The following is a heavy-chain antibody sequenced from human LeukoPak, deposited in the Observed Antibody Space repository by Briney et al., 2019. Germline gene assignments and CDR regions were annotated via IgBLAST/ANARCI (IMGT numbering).Heavy chain of an antibody. D-gene: IGHD2-21*02. V-gene: IGHV4-31*03. Sequence: TLSLTCTVSGDSISNGGYHWTWIRQHPGKGLEWIGYIHYSGNTDSAPSLRSRLTISIGTSKNQFSLRLDSVTVADTAVYYCARDFTKTASPDAFDVWGHGTLVAVSS. CDR3: ARDFTKTASPDAFDV. J-gene: IGHJ3*01. CDR1: GDSISNGGYH. CDR2: IHYSGNT.